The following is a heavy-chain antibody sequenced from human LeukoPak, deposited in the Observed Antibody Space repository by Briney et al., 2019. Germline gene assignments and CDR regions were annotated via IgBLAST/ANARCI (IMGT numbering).Heavy chain of an antibody. V-gene: IGHV4-39*01. Sequence: SETLSLTCTVSGGSISSSSYYWGWIRQPPGKGLEWIGSIYYSGSTYYNPSLKSRVTISVDTSKSQFSLKLSSVTAADTAVYYCARHVFGSGWYWVSYFDYWGQGTLVTVSS. CDR2: IYYSGST. CDR3: ARHVFGSGWYWVSYFDY. D-gene: IGHD6-19*01. CDR1: GGSISSSSYY. J-gene: IGHJ4*02.